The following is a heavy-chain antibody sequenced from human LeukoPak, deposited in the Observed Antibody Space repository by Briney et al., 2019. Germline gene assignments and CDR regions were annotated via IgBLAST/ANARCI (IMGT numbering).Heavy chain of an antibody. V-gene: IGHV3-23*01. CDR1: GFTFSIYA. D-gene: IGHD3-22*01. CDR2: ISGSGGTA. J-gene: IGHJ4*02. CDR3: AKKGYYDGSGYYMYYFDH. Sequence: GGSMRLSCAASGFTFSIYAMSWVRQAPGKGLEWVSAISGSGGTAYYADSVKGRFTISRDNSKNTLYLQMNSLRAEDTAVYYCAKKGYYDGSGYYMYYFDHWGQGTLVTVSS.